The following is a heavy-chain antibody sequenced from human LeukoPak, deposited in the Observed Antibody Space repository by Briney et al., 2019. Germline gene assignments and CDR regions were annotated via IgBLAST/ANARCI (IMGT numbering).Heavy chain of an antibody. J-gene: IGHJ5*02. CDR3: ARSNSGYSSSWYRGENWFDP. D-gene: IGHD6-13*01. CDR1: GVSISSTSY. CDR2: IHYSGST. V-gene: IGHV4-39*07. Sequence: SETLSLTCIVSGVSISSTSYWGWIRQPPGQGLEWIGSIHYSGSTDYNPSLKSRVTISVDTSKNQFSLKLSSVTAADTAVYYCARSNSGYSSSWYRGENWFDPWGQGTLVTVSS.